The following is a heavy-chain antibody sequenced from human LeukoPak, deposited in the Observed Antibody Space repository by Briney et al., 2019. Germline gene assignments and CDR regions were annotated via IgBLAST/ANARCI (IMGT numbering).Heavy chain of an antibody. CDR3: ARDQNTGSSWYGKFDP. J-gene: IGHJ5*02. Sequence: GGSLRLSCAASGFAFSSYAMHWVRQAPGKGLEWVAVISYDGSNKYYADSVKGRFTISRDNSKNTLYLQMNSLRAEDTAVYYCARDQNTGSSWYGKFDPWGQGTLVTVSS. D-gene: IGHD6-13*01. CDR1: GFAFSSYA. V-gene: IGHV3-30-3*01. CDR2: ISYDGSNK.